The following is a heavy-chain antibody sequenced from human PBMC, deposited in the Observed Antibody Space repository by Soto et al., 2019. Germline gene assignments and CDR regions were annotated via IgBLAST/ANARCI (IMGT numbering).Heavy chain of an antibody. CDR2: IYDTGST. V-gene: IGHV4-59*12. Sequence: SETLSLTCTVSGGSISNYYWSWIRQPPGKGLEWIGYIYDTGSTTYNPSLKRRVTISVDTSKNQFSLKQISVIAADTAVYYCARSGGYSYGQYYFDYWGQGTLVTVSS. J-gene: IGHJ4*02. D-gene: IGHD5-18*01. CDR1: GGSISNYY. CDR3: ARSGGYSYGQYYFDY.